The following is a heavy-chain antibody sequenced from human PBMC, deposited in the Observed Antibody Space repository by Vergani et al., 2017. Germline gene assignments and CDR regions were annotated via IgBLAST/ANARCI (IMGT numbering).Heavy chain of an antibody. CDR2: IYYSGST. CDR1: GGSISSYY. Sequence: QVQLQESGPGLVKPSETLSLTCTVSGGSISSYYWSWIRQPPGKGLEWIGDIYYSGSTNYNPSLKSRVNLSVDTSKNQFSLKLSSVTAADTAVYYCASLGGAAAGTGNWFDPWGQGTLVTVSS. D-gene: IGHD6-13*01. J-gene: IGHJ5*02. CDR3: ASLGGAAAGTGNWFDP. V-gene: IGHV4-59*01.